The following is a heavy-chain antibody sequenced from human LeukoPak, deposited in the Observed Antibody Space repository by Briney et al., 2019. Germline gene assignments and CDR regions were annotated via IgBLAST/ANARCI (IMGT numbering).Heavy chain of an antibody. D-gene: IGHD1/OR15-1a*01. V-gene: IGHV4-34*01. CDR1: GGSFSGYY. J-gene: IGHJ3*02. Sequence: PSETLSLTCAVYGGSFSGYYWSWIRQPPGKGLEWIGEINHSGSTNYNPSLKSRVTISVDTSKNQFSLKLSSVTAADTAVYYCARDTYNWNTSAFDIWGQGTMVTVSS. CDR2: INHSGST. CDR3: ARDTYNWNTSAFDI.